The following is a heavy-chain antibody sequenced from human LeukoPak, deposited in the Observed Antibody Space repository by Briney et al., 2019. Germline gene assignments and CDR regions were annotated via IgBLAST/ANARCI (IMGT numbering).Heavy chain of an antibody. J-gene: IGHJ6*02. CDR2: IKQGGSEK. Sequence: GGSLRLSCTASEFTFSSYWMSWVRQAPGKGLEWVANIKQGGSEKDYVESVKGRFNISRDNAKNSLYLQMNNLRAEDKAVYYCARYCGGDCYRMDVWGQGTTVTVSS. V-gene: IGHV3-7*01. CDR3: ARYCGGDCYRMDV. D-gene: IGHD2-21*01. CDR1: EFTFSSYW.